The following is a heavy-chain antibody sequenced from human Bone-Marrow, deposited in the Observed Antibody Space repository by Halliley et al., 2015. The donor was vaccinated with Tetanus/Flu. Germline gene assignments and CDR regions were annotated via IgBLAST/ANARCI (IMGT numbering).Heavy chain of an antibody. CDR3: ARDRGGRVGPGLDV. V-gene: IGHV3-53*01. J-gene: IGHJ6*02. CDR1: GFIVSNNY. D-gene: IGHD3-16*01. Sequence: QLVQSGGGLIQPGGSLRLSCAASGFIVSNNYMSWVRQAPGKGLEWVSVIYTGGTTYHADSVKGRFTISRDNSKNTVYLQMKSLRAEDPALYYWARDRGGRVGPGLDVWGQGTTVTVS. CDR2: IYTGGTT.